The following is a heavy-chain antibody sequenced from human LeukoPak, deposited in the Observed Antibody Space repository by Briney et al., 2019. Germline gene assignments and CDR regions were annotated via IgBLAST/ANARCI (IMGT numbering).Heavy chain of an antibody. CDR1: GFTFSSYG. D-gene: IGHD3-10*01. CDR2: ISGSGGST. J-gene: IGHJ6*03. Sequence: PGGSLGLSCAAAGFTFSSYGMRWVRQAPGKGLGWVSAISGSGGSTYYADSVKGPFTISRDNSKSTLYLQMNSLRAEDTAVYYCARDSGFGGNYYYYMDVWGKGTTVTVSS. V-gene: IGHV3-23*01. CDR3: ARDSGFGGNYYYYMDV.